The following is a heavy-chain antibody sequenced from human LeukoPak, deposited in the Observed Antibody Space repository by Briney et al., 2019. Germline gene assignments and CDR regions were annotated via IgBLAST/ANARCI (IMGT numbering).Heavy chain of an antibody. CDR1: GGSIRSSYYY. Sequence: NPSETLSLTCTVSGGSIRSSYYYWGWIRQPPGKGLEWIGSIYDSGSTYYNPSLKSRVTISVDTSKNQFSLKLSSVTAADTAVYYCARGRTGLGYSYGYYPDYWGQGTLVTVSS. CDR2: IYDSGST. V-gene: IGHV4-39*07. J-gene: IGHJ4*02. D-gene: IGHD5-18*01. CDR3: ARGRTGLGYSYGYYPDY.